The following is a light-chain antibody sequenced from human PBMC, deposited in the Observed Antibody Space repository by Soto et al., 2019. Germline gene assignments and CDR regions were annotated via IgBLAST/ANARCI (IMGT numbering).Light chain of an antibody. CDR2: GNS. CDR3: QAYDSSLSGWV. V-gene: IGLV1-40*01. J-gene: IGLJ3*02. Sequence: QLVLTQPPSVSVAPGQRVTISCTGYNSNIGAGYDVHWYQQLPGTAPKLLIYGNSNRPSGVPDRFSASKSGTSASLAITGLQAEDEADYYCQAYDSSLSGWVFGGGTKLTVL. CDR1: NSNIGAGYD.